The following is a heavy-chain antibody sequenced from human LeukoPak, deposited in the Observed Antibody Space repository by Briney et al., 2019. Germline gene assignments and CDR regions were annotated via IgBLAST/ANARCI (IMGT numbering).Heavy chain of an antibody. J-gene: IGHJ3*02. V-gene: IGHV1-2*06. D-gene: IGHD3-22*01. CDR1: GYTFTGYY. CDR3: AGEDNSSGYRPFDI. Sequence: ASVKVSCKASGYTFTGYYIHWVRQAPGQGLDWMGRINPNNGGTNYAQKFQGRVTMTRDMSMSTAYMELSRLRSDDTAVYYCAGEDNSSGYRPFDIWGQGAMVSVPS. CDR2: INPNNGGT.